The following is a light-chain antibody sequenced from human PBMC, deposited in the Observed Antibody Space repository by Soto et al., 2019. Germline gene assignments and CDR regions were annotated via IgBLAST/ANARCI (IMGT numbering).Light chain of an antibody. Sequence: QSVLTQPPSASGTPGQRVTISCSGSSSNIVSHAVNWYQQLPGTAPKLLIYSNNQRPSGVPDRFSGSKSGTSASLAISGLQSEDEADYYCAEWDDSLNGLLFGGGTKLTVL. CDR2: SNN. CDR1: SSNIVSHA. V-gene: IGLV1-44*01. J-gene: IGLJ2*01. CDR3: AEWDDSLNGLL.